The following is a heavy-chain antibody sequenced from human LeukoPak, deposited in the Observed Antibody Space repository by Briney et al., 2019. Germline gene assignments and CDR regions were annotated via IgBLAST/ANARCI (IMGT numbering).Heavy chain of an antibody. Sequence: ASVKVSCKASGYTFTGYYMHWVRQAPGQGLEWMGWINPNSGGTNYAQKFQGRGTMTRDTSISTAYMELNSLTSDDTAVYYCARGGDGNRRDFDYWGQGTLVTVSS. CDR1: GYTFTGYY. V-gene: IGHV1-2*02. J-gene: IGHJ4*02. CDR3: ARGGDGNRRDFDY. D-gene: IGHD5-24*01. CDR2: INPNSGGT.